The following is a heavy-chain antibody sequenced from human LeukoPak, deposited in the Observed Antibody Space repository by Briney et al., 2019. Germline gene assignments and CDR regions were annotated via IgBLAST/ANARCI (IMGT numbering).Heavy chain of an antibody. CDR2: ISSSSSYI. CDR3: ASAYGDYGPLAY. D-gene: IGHD4-17*01. CDR1: GFTFSSYS. Sequence: GGSLILSCAASGFTFSSYSMNWVRQAPGKGLEWVSSISSSSSYIYYADSVKGRFTISRDNAKNSLYLQMNSLRAEDTAVYYCASAYGDYGPLAYWGQGTLVTVSS. J-gene: IGHJ4*02. V-gene: IGHV3-21*01.